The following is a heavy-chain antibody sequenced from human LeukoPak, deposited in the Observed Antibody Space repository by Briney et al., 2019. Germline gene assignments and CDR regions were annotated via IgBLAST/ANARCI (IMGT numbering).Heavy chain of an antibody. CDR3: ARRGSYYDSSGYYYRAFDY. D-gene: IGHD3-22*01. CDR2: IDPSDSYT. CDR1: GYSFTSYW. Sequence: GESLEISCKGSGYSFTSYWISWVRQMPGKGLEWMGRIDPSDSYTNYSPSFQGHVTISADKSISTAYLQWSSLKASDTAMYYCARRGSYYDSSGYYYRAFDYWGQGTLVTVSS. J-gene: IGHJ4*02. V-gene: IGHV5-10-1*01.